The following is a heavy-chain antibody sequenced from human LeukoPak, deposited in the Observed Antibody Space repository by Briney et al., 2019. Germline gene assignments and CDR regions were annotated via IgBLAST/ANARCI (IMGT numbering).Heavy chain of an antibody. CDR2: INPSGGST. Sequence: ASVKVSCKASGYTFTSYYMHWVRQAPGQGLEWMGIINPSGGSTSYAQKFQGRVTMTRDTSTSTVYMELSNLRSEDTAVYYCARSPFKGYCSGGSCYFLDYWGQGTLVTVSS. D-gene: IGHD2-15*01. CDR3: ARSPFKGYCSGGSCYFLDY. V-gene: IGHV1-46*01. CDR1: GYTFTSYY. J-gene: IGHJ4*02.